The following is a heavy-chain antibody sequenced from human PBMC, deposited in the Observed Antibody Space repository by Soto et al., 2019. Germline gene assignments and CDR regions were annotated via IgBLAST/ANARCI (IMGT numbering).Heavy chain of an antibody. Sequence: QVQLVQSGAEVKKPGSSVKVSCKASGGTFSSYAISWVRQAPGQGLEWMGVIIPIFGTANYAQKFQGRVTITADESTSTAYMELSSLRSEDTVVYYCASTAYYDFWSAKLYYYYDGMDVWGQGTTVTVSS. V-gene: IGHV1-69*01. J-gene: IGHJ6*02. CDR1: GGTFSSYA. D-gene: IGHD3-3*01. CDR3: ASTAYYDFWSAKLYYYYDGMDV. CDR2: IIPIFGTA.